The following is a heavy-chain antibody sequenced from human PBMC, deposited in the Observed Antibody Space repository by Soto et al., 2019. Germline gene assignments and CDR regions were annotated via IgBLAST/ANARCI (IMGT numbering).Heavy chain of an antibody. Sequence: QVQLVQSGDEVRKPGSSVKVSCKASGYIFVNYGIAWVRQAPGQGLEWMGWISTYSGNTHYASKVQGRLTMTTDTTTSTAYMELGSLTSDDSAVYYCAMVDNYVTPTPQDGWGQGNTVTVSS. CDR2: ISTYSGNT. CDR1: GYIFVNYG. V-gene: IGHV1-18*01. D-gene: IGHD3-16*01. CDR3: AMVDNYVTPTPQDG. J-gene: IGHJ6*02.